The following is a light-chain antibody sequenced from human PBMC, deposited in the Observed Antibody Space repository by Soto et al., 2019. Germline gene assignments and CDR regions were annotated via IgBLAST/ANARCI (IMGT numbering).Light chain of an antibody. J-gene: IGKJ1*01. Sequence: GDRVTITCRASQSISSWLAWYQQKPGKAPNLLIFDASSLEGGVPSRFSGSGSGTEFTLTISSLQPDDFGTYYCQQYHSYSPWTFGQGTKVEIK. V-gene: IGKV1-5*01. CDR2: DAS. CDR3: QQYHSYSPWT. CDR1: QSISSW.